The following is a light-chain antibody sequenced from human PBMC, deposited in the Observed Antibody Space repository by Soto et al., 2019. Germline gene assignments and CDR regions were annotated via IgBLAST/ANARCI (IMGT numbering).Light chain of an antibody. J-gene: IGKJ1*01. CDR3: KQYGSSQWK. Sequence: EIVLPPSPATMSFSPGESDHRYLLGSQSVSSSYLAWYQQKPGQANRILIYGAYSRATGITDRFSGSGSGTDFTLTISRMEPEDFAVYYCKQYGSSQWKCGKGTTGDIK. CDR2: GAY. CDR1: QSVSSSY. V-gene: IGKV3-20*01.